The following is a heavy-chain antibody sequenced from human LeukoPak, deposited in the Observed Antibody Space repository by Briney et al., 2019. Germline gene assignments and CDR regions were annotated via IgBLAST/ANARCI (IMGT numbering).Heavy chain of an antibody. J-gene: IGHJ5*02. CDR2: INTGNGNT. D-gene: IGHD4-17*01. Sequence: ASVKVSCKASGYTFTTYSMHWVRQAPGQRLEWMGWINTGNGNTKYSQNFQGRVTITRDTSASTAYIELSSLTSEDTAVYYCARDVGYGDPWGQGTLATVSS. CDR3: ARDVGYGDP. V-gene: IGHV1-3*04. CDR1: GYTFTTYS.